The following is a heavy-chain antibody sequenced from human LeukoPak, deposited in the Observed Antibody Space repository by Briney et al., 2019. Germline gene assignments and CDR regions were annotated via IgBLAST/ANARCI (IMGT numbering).Heavy chain of an antibody. CDR1: GFTFSSYG. CDR3: AKAGSGSYRRGFDY. Sequence: PGGSLRLSCAASGFTFSSYGMHWVRQAPGKGLEWVAFIRYDGSNKYYADSVKGRFTISRDNSKNTLYLQMNSLRAEDTAVYYCAKAGSGSYRRGFDYWGQGTLVTVSS. J-gene: IGHJ4*02. CDR2: IRYDGSNK. V-gene: IGHV3-30*02. D-gene: IGHD3-10*01.